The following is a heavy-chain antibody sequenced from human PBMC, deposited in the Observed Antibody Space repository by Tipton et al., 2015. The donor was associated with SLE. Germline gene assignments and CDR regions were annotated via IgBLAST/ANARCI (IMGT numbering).Heavy chain of an antibody. CDR2: IYHSGST. J-gene: IGHJ4*02. D-gene: IGHD4-17*01. CDR3: ARKYDYGDYYFDY. Sequence: LRLSCAVSGYSISSGYSWSWIRQPPGKGLEWIGYIYHSGSTYYNPSLKSRVTISVDRSKNQFSLKLTSVTAADTAVYYCARKYDYGDYYFDYWGQGTLVTVSS. V-gene: IGHV4-30-2*01. CDR1: GYSISSGYS.